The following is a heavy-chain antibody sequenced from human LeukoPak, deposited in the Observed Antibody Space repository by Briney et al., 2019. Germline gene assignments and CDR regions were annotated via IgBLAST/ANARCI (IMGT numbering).Heavy chain of an antibody. J-gene: IGHJ4*02. CDR2: IYHSGST. CDR1: GYSISSGYY. CDR3: ARYLGSSKFDY. D-gene: IGHD6-13*01. V-gene: IGHV4-38-2*01. Sequence: SETLFLTCAVSGYSISSGYYWGWIRQPPGKGLEWIGSIYHSGSTYYNPSLKSRVTISVDTSKNQFSLKLSSVTAANTAVYYCARYLGSSKFDYWGQGTLVTVSS.